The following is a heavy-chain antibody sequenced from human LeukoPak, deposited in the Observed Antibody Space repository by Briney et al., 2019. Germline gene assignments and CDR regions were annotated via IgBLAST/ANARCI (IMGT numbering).Heavy chain of an antibody. CDR2: VSNDGSNQ. V-gene: IGHV3-30-3*01. J-gene: IGHJ4*02. Sequence: GRSLRLSCAASGFTFTYYAMHWVRQAPGKGLEWVSVVSNDGSNQDYTDSVKGRFIISRDDSKSTVYLQMNSLRAEDTAVYYCARGYGDYLGHFDYWGQGTLVTVSS. D-gene: IGHD4-17*01. CDR3: ARGYGDYLGHFDY. CDR1: GFTFTYYA.